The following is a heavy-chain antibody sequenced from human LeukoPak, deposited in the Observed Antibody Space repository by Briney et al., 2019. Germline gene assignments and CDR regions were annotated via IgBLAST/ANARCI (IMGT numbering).Heavy chain of an antibody. J-gene: IGHJ4*02. D-gene: IGHD3-22*01. CDR3: AGGNFYDSSGHPYHFHY. V-gene: IGHV4-59*01. CDR1: GVSISSYY. CDR2: IYYSENT. Sequence: SETLSLTCTVSGVSISSYYWSWIRQPPGKGLEWIGYIYYSENTDYNSSLKSRVTISEDTSKNQFSLNLTSVTAADTAVYYCAGGNFYDSSGHPYHFHYWGQGTLVTVPS.